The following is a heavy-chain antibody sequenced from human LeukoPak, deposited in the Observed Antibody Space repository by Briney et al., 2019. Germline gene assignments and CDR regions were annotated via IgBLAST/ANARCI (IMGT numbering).Heavy chain of an antibody. CDR1: GGFISSSSYY. V-gene: IGHV4-39*07. J-gene: IGHJ4*02. CDR2: IYYSGST. Sequence: PSETLSLTCTVSGGFISSSSYYWGWIRQPPGKGLEWIGSIYYSGSTYYNPSLKCRVTISVDTSKNQFSLKLSSVTAADTAVYYCARPRLPYSSSWTRGGYFDYWGQGTLVTVSS. CDR3: ARPRLPYSSSWTRGGYFDY. D-gene: IGHD6-13*01.